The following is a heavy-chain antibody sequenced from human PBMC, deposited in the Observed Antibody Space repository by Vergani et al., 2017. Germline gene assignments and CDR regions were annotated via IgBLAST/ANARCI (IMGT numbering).Heavy chain of an antibody. CDR2: IIPIFGTA. CDR1: GYTFTGYY. Sequence: QVQLVQSGAEVKKPGASVKVSCKASGYTFTGYYMHWVRQAPGQGLEWMGGIIPIFGTANYAQKFQGRVTMTRDTSTSTVYMELSSLRSEDTAVYYCARDLGEYSGSSADFDYWGQGTLVTVSS. J-gene: IGHJ4*02. D-gene: IGHD1-26*01. V-gene: IGHV1-46*03. CDR3: ARDLGEYSGSSADFDY.